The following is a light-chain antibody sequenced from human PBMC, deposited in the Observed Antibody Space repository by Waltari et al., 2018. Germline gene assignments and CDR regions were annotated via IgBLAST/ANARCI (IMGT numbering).Light chain of an antibody. CDR3: QHYLRLPVT. Sequence: DIVLTQSPGTLSLSLGERATVSCRASQSASSALAWYQQKPGQAPRLLIYGASTRATGIPDRFRGSGSGTDFSLTISRLEPDDFAVYYCQHYLRLPVTFGQGTTVEI. CDR1: QSASSA. CDR2: GAS. J-gene: IGKJ1*01. V-gene: IGKV3-20*01.